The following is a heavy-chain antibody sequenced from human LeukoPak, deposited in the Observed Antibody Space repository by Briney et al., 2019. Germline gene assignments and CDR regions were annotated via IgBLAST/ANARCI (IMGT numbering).Heavy chain of an antibody. V-gene: IGHV4-59*11. D-gene: IGHD2-2*01. J-gene: IGHJ4*02. CDR3: ARFSSDCSTASCYLTY. CDR2: IYYTGTT. Sequence: SETLSLTCTVSGGSLSSHFWSWIRQPPGKGLELIGHIYYTGTTYYNLSLNSRVTISLDTSRNQFSLRLTSVTAADTAVYYCARFSSDCSTASCYLTYWGQGTLVTVSS. CDR1: GGSLSSHF.